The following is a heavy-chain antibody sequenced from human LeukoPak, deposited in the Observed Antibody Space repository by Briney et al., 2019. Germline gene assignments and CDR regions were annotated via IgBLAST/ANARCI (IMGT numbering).Heavy chain of an antibody. J-gene: IGHJ4*02. Sequence: GGSLRLSCAASGFTFSSYAMSWVRQAPGKGLEWVSGLSGSGDSTYYTDSVKGRLTISRDNSKNTLYLQMNSLRVEDTAVFYCAKDDAWLQYNYWGQGTLVTVSS. CDR1: GFTFSSYA. CDR3: AKDDAWLQYNY. CDR2: LSGSGDST. D-gene: IGHD5-24*01. V-gene: IGHV3-23*01.